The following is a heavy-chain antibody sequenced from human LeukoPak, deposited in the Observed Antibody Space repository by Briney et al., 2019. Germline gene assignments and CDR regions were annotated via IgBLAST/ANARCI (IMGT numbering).Heavy chain of an antibody. CDR1: GFTFSSYA. J-gene: IGHJ4*02. CDR3: SRGSHDYGDSNYYFDQ. Sequence: GGSLRLSCAASGFTFSSYAMSWVRQAPGKGLEFIAFIRKKGYGETTDYPASVRGRFTVSRDDAISVAYLQMNSLQTEDTALYYCSRGSHDYGDSNYYFDQWGRGPLVIVSS. V-gene: IGHV3-49*04. D-gene: IGHD4-17*01. CDR2: IRKKGYGETT.